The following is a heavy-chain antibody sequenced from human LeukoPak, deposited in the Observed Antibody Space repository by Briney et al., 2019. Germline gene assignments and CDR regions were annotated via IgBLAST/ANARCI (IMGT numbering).Heavy chain of an antibody. V-gene: IGHV3-7*01. CDR3: ARDVASRTADY. D-gene: IGHD6-6*01. CDR1: GFTFSTYW. Sequence: GGSLRLSCAASGFTFSTYWMSWVRQAPGKGLEWAGNIKEDGSEKYYVDSVKGLFTISRDNAKNSLYLQMNNLRTEDTAVYYCARDVASRTADYWGQGTLVTVSS. J-gene: IGHJ4*02. CDR2: IKEDGSEK.